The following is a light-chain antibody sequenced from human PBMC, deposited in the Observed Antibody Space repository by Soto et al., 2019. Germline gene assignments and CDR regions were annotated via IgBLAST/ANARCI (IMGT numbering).Light chain of an antibody. Sequence: QAVVTQEPSLTVSPGGTVTLTCGSSTGAVATGHYAYWFHQKPGQAPRPLIYDTYNRFSWTPARFSGSLLGGKAALTLSGAKPEDEADYYCLLYSGGYVFGHGTKVTVL. CDR3: LLYSGGYV. CDR1: TGAVATGHY. V-gene: IGLV7-46*01. CDR2: DTY. J-gene: IGLJ1*01.